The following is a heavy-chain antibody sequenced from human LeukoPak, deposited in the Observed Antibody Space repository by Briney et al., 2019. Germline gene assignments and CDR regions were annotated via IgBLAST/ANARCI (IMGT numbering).Heavy chain of an antibody. V-gene: IGHV3-49*04. CDR2: IRRKAYGTTT. CDR1: GFTFANYA. Sequence: GRSLRLSCTASGFTFANYAMSWVRQAPGRWREWVALIRRKAYGTTTQDAASVKRRFSISRDDSKSIAYLQMNSLKTEDTAVYYCTRDLCSSTSCYAPFDYWGQGTLVTVSS. D-gene: IGHD2-2*01. J-gene: IGHJ4*02. CDR3: TRDLCSSTSCYAPFDY.